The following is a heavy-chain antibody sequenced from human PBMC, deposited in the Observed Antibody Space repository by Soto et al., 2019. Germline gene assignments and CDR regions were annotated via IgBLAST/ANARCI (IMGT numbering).Heavy chain of an antibody. D-gene: IGHD2-21*02. CDR3: ARQRNTVVTQAYFDP. J-gene: IGHJ4*02. V-gene: IGHV4-38-2*01. CDR2: IYYGGTT. Sequence: SETLSLTCDVSVEPMTGGYYWGWIRQSPGKGLEWIGSIYYGGTTYYNPSLRSRLAISIDTSKNQFSLTLNSVTAADAAVYYCARQRNTVVTQAYFDPWGRGTLVTVSS. CDR1: VEPMTGGYY.